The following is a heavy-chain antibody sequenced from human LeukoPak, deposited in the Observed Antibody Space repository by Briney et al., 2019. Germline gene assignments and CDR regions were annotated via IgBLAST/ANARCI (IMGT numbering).Heavy chain of an antibody. CDR2: IYHSGST. V-gene: IGHV4-30-2*01. J-gene: IGHJ6*02. CDR3: ARDKAGTMVRGVINGMDV. Sequence: SQTLSLTCTVSGGSISSGGYYWSWIRQPPGKGLEWIGYIYHSGSTYYNPSLKSRVTISVDRSKNQFSLKLSSVTAADTAVYYCARDKAGTMVRGVINGMDVWGQGTTVTVSS. CDR1: GGSISSGGYY. D-gene: IGHD3-10*01.